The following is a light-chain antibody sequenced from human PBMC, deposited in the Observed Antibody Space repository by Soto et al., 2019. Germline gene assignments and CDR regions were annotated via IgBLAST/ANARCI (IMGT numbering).Light chain of an antibody. J-gene: IGKJ4*01. CDR3: QQRSNWTLT. Sequence: EIVLTQSPATLSVSPGERATLSCRASQSVSSYLAWYQQKPGQAPRLLIYDASNRATGIPARFSGSGSGTDFTLTISSLQNEDFAVYYCQQRSNWTLTFGGGTKVDIK. CDR2: DAS. V-gene: IGKV3-11*01. CDR1: QSVSSY.